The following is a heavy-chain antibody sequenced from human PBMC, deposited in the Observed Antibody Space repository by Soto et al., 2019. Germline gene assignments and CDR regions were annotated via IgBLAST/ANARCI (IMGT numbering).Heavy chain of an antibody. CDR3: VRAWYAFFDY. CDR2: IYYSGST. J-gene: IGHJ4*02. CDR1: GGSFNSDDYY. V-gene: IGHV4-30-4*01. D-gene: IGHD6-13*01. Sequence: VQLQEAGPGLVKPSQTLSLTCTVSGGSFNSDDYYWSWIRQPPGKGLEWIGYIYYSGSTNSNPSLKSLVAMSVYTSKNQFALRLRSVTAADTAVYFCVRAWYAFFDYWGQGTLVIVSS.